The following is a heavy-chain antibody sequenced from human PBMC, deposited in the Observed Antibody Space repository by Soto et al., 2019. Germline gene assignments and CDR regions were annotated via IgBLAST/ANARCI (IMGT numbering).Heavy chain of an antibody. Sequence: QVQLVESGGCVVQPGRSLRLSCAASGFTFSSYGMHWVRQAPGKGLEWVAVISYDGSNKYYADSVKGRFTISRDNSKNTLYLQMNSLRAEDTAVYYCAKLLVVSATDYFDYWGQGTLVTVSS. CDR3: AKLLVVSATDYFDY. V-gene: IGHV3-30*18. CDR2: ISYDGSNK. J-gene: IGHJ4*02. D-gene: IGHD2-8*02. CDR1: GFTFSSYG.